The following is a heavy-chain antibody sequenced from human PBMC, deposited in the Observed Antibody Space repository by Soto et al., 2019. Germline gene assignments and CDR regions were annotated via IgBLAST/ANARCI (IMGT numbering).Heavy chain of an antibody. J-gene: IGHJ4*02. Sequence: QVQLVQSGAAMKKPGSSVKVSCQSSGGTFNTYAMNWVRQAPGQGTEWVGDIFPMFGAANYAPKFQGRVTITADESMGTSYMQLSSLPSEDTALYFCAREVQIHTPAFVYWGQGTLVTVSS. V-gene: IGHV1-69*19. CDR3: AREVQIHTPAFVY. CDR2: IFPMFGAA. CDR1: GGTFNTYA.